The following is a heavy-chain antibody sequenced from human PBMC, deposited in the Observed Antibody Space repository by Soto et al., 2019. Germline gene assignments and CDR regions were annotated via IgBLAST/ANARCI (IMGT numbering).Heavy chain of an antibody. CDR2: ISGIGGST. Sequence: GGSLRLSCAASGFTFSSYSMSWVRQAPGKGLEWVSAISGIGGSTYYADSVKGRFTISRDNSKNTLYLQMTSLIAEDTAVYYCAKWVATIIGYWGQGTLVTVSS. CDR1: GFTFSSYS. D-gene: IGHD5-12*01. CDR3: AKWVATIIGY. V-gene: IGHV3-23*01. J-gene: IGHJ4*02.